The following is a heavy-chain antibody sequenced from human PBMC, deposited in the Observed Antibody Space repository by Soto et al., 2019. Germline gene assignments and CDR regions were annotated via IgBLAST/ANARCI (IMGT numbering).Heavy chain of an antibody. CDR3: AKDPDYGGPSSADY. Sequence: PGGSLRLSCAVSGFTVSTNYMGWVRQAPGKGLEWVSAISGSGGSTYYADSVKGRFTISRDNSKNTLYLQMSSLRAEDTAVYYCAKDPDYGGPSSADYWGQGTLVTVCS. J-gene: IGHJ4*02. CDR1: GFTVSTNY. D-gene: IGHD4-17*01. V-gene: IGHV3-23*01. CDR2: ISGSGGST.